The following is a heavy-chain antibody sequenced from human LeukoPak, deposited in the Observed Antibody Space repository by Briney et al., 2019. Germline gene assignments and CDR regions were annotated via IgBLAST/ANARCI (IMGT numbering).Heavy chain of an antibody. J-gene: IGHJ5*02. V-gene: IGHV1-69*01. D-gene: IGHD2-2*01. Sequence: SVKVSCKASGGTFSSYAISWVRQAPGRGLEWMGGIIPIFGTANYAQKFQGRVTITADESTSTAYMELSSLRSEDTAVYYCARIVVPAHPFWFDPWGQGTLVTVSS. CDR3: ARIVVPAHPFWFDP. CDR2: IIPIFGTA. CDR1: GGTFSSYA.